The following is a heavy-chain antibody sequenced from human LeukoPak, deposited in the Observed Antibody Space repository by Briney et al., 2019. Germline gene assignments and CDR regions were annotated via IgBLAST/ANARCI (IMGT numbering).Heavy chain of an antibody. Sequence: ASVKVSCKASGYTFTGYYMHWVRQAPGQGLEWMGWINPKSGGTNYAQKFQARVTMTRDTSISTAYMELIRLTSDDTAVYYCSRGRRVSPLFDPWGQGTLVTVSS. J-gene: IGHJ5*02. CDR2: INPKSGGT. CDR1: GYTFTGYY. CDR3: SRGRRVSPLFDP. D-gene: IGHD5/OR15-5a*01. V-gene: IGHV1-2*02.